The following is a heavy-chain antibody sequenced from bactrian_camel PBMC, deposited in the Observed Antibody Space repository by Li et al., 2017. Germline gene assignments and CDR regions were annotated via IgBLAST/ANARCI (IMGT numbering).Heavy chain of an antibody. CDR3: ASAIWVGYCPRRLESPDFGY. CDR2: VESSGRT. Sequence: QLVESGGGSVQAGGSLKLSCTASTHSSTNCGVHWLRQAPGKEREAVAFVESSGRTSYAPFVKGRFTASKDSAKNTLYLQMNSLKPEDTAMYYCASAIWVGYCPRRLESPDFGYWGQGTQVTVS. CDR1: THSSTNCG. J-gene: IGHJ6*01. D-gene: IGHD5*01. V-gene: IGHV3S26*01.